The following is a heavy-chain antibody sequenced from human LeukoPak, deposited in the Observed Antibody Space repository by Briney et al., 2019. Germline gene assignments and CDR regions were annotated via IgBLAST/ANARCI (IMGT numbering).Heavy chain of an antibody. Sequence: ASVKVSCKASGYTFTSYAIHWVRQAPGQRLEWLGWINTGNGDTRYSQTFQARVTITSDTSASTAYVELSSLRSEDTAVYYCARDLGSGSLHYWGQGTLVTVSS. CDR2: INTGNGDT. CDR3: ARDLGSGSLHY. D-gene: IGHD1-26*01. CDR1: GYTFTSYA. J-gene: IGHJ4*02. V-gene: IGHV1-3*04.